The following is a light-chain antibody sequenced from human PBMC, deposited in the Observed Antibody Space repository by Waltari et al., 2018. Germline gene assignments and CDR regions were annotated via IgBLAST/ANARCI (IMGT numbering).Light chain of an antibody. CDR3: QKYGTLPAT. V-gene: IGKV3-20*01. J-gene: IGKJ1*01. Sequence: GESATLSCRASQSVSKYLAWYQQKPGQAPRLLIYDASIRATGIPDRFSGSGWGTDFSLTISSLEPEDFAVYYCQKYGTLPATFGQGTKVQ. CDR2: DAS. CDR1: QSVSKY.